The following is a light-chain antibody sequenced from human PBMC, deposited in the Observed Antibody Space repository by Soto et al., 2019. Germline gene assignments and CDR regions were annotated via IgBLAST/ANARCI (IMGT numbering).Light chain of an antibody. Sequence: QSVLTQPASVSGSPGQPITISCTGTSSDVGGYDYVSWYQLHPGKAPTLMVFEVSNRPSGVSYRFSGSKSGNAASLTISGLLAEDEADYFCSSYSISTAYLFGTGTKVTVL. CDR2: EVS. CDR3: SSYSISTAYL. J-gene: IGLJ1*01. CDR1: SSDVGGYDY. V-gene: IGLV2-14*01.